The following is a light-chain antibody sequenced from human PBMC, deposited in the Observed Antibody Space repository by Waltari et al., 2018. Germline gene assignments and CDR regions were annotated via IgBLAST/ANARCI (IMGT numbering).Light chain of an antibody. Sequence: EIVLTQSPGTLSLSPGERATLSCRASQSVSRTLAWYQQKPAQAPSLLIYAASTRAPGIPDRFSGSGSGTDFSLTISRLEPEDFAVYYCQHYVRLPATFGQGTKVEIK. J-gene: IGKJ1*01. CDR2: AAS. CDR1: QSVSRT. V-gene: IGKV3-20*01. CDR3: QHYVRLPAT.